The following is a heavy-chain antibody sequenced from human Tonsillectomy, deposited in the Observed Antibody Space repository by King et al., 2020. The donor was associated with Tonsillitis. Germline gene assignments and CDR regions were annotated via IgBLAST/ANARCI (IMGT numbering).Heavy chain of an antibody. CDR2: IYYSGST. D-gene: IGHD2-15*01. CDR1: GGSISSGDYY. V-gene: IGHV4-30-4*01. J-gene: IGHJ5*02. Sequence: QLQESGPGLVKPSQTLSLTCTVSGGSISSGDYYWSWIRQPPGKGLEWIGYIYYSGSTYYNTSLRSRVSISLDTSKNKFSLKLSSVTAADTAVYFCAGAPRDINHFIWFDPWGQGTLVTVSS. CDR3: AGAPRDINHFIWFDP.